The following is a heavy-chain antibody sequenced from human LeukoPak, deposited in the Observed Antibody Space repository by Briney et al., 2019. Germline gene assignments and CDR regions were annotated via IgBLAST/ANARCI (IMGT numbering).Heavy chain of an antibody. CDR3: ARGLLSGDLEDDY. CDR1: GYTFTGYY. V-gene: IGHV1-2*02. Sequence: GASVKVSCKASGYTFTGYYMHWVRQAPGQGLEWMGWINPKSGATDYAQKFQGRVTMTRDTSISTAYMELSRLRSDDTAVYYCARGLLSGDLEDDYWGQGTLVTVSA. CDR2: INPKSGAT. J-gene: IGHJ4*02. D-gene: IGHD3-10*01.